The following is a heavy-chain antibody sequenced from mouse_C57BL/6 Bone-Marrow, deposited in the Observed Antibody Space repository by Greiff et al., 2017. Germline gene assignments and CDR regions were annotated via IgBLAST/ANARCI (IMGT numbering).Heavy chain of an antibody. Sequence: QVTLKVCGPGILQPSQTLSLTCSFSGFSLSTSGMGVGWIRQPSGNGLDCMAHIWWDDDKYYNPALKSRLTISKDTSNNQVFLKIGNVDTADTATYYCARIEGYLYAMDYWGQGTSVTVSS. J-gene: IGHJ4*01. CDR2: IWWDDDK. CDR1: GFSLSTSGMG. V-gene: IGHV8-8*01. D-gene: IGHD2-2*01. CDR3: ARIEGYLYAMDY.